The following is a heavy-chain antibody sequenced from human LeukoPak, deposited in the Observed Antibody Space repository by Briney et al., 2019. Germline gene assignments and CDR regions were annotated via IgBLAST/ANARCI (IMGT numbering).Heavy chain of an antibody. CDR2: ISGRGGST. D-gene: IGHD1-1*01. CDR1: GFTFSSYA. J-gene: IGHJ6*03. V-gene: IGHV3-23*01. CDR3: XKDPPLGTLRMDV. Sequence: AGGSLRLSCAASGFTFSSYAMSWVRQAPGEGLEWVSAISGRGGSTYYADSVKGRVTISRDNSKKTLYLQMNRLRAGDTAVYYGXKDPPLGTLRMDVWGKGTTVTVSS.